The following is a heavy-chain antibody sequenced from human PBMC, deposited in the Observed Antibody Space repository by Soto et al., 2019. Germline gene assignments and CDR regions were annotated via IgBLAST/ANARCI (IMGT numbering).Heavy chain of an antibody. CDR2: ISAYNGNT. D-gene: IGHD3-22*01. CDR1: GYTFTSYG. CDR3: ARDSPRGIVVVITSYYYGMDV. V-gene: IGHV1-18*04. Sequence: QVQLVQSGAEVKKPGASVKVSCKASGYTFTSYGISWVRQAPGQGLDWMGWISAYNGNTNYAQKLQGRVTMTTDTSTSTAYMELRSLRSDDTAVYYCARDSPRGIVVVITSYYYGMDVWGQGTTVTVSS. J-gene: IGHJ6*02.